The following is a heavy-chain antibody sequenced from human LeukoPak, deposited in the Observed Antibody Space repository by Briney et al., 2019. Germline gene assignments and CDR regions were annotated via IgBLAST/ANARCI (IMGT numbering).Heavy chain of an antibody. V-gene: IGHV5-51*01. J-gene: IGHJ4*02. D-gene: IGHD3-10*01. CDR3: ARQTRDGSGSRGYSFDY. CDR2: IYPGDSDT. CDR1: GYIFTSHW. Sequence: GESLEISCQASGYIFTSHWIGWVRQMPGKGLEWMGIIYPGDSDTRYSPSFEGQVTISADKSTSTAYLQWSSLKASDTAMYYCARQTRDGSGSRGYSFDYWGQGTLDTVSS.